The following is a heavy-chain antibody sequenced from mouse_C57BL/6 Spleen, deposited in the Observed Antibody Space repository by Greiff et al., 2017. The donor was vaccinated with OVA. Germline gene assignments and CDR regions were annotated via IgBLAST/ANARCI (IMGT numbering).Heavy chain of an antibody. CDR3: AMVDYYGSSPLFAY. CDR1: GYTFTSYW. CDR2: IHPSDSDT. Sequence: VQLQQSGAELVKPGASVKVSCKASGYTFTSYWMHWVKQRPGQGLEWIGRIHPSDSDTNYNQKFKGKATLTVDKSSSTAYMQLSSLTSEDSAVYYCAMVDYYGSSPLFAYWGQGTLVTVSA. J-gene: IGHJ3*01. D-gene: IGHD1-1*01. V-gene: IGHV1-74*01.